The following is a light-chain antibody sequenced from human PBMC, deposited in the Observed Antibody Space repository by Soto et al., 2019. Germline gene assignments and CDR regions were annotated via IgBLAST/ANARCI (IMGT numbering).Light chain of an antibody. CDR3: GTWDSSLSAGFYV. CDR2: DNN. CDR1: SSNIGNNY. V-gene: IGLV1-51*01. J-gene: IGLJ1*01. Sequence: QSVLTQPPSVSAAPVQKVTISCSGSSSNIGNNYVSWYQQLPGTAPKLLIYDNNKRPSGIPDRFSGSKSGTSATLGITGLQTGDEVDYYGGTWDSSLSAGFYVFGTGTKVTVL.